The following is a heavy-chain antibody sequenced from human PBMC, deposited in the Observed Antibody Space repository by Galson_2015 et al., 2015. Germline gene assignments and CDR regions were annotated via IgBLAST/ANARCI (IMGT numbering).Heavy chain of an antibody. V-gene: IGHV3-23*01. D-gene: IGHD6-13*01. CDR3: AKNRGQKIAAAGD. J-gene: IGHJ4*02. CDR1: GFTFSSYA. Sequence: SLRLSCAASGFTFSSYAMSWVRQAPGKGLEWASAISGSGGSTYYADSVKGRFTISRDNSKNTLYLQMNSLRAEDTAVYYCAKNRGQKIAAAGDWGQGTLVTVSS. CDR2: ISGSGGST.